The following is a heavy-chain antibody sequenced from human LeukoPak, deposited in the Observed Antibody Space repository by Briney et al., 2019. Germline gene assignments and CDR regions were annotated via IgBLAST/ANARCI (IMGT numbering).Heavy chain of an antibody. V-gene: IGHV4-34*01. J-gene: IGHJ4*02. CDR2: INHSGST. Sequence: PSETLSLTCAVYGGSFSGYYRSWIRQPPGKGLEWIGEINHSGSTNYNPSLKSRVTISVDTSKNQFSLKLSSVTAADTAVYYCARALVATKPFDYWGQGTLVTVSS. CDR3: ARALVATKPFDY. D-gene: IGHD5-12*01. CDR1: GGSFSGYY.